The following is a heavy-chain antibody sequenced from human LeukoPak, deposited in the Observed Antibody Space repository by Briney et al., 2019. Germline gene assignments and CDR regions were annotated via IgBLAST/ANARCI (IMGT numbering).Heavy chain of an antibody. CDR3: AGHHPRNTVDF. CDR2: ISDIGSI. J-gene: IGHJ4*02. Sequence: SGTLSLTCTVSGGSISSYYWSWIRQPPGKGLEWIAYISDIGSINYNPSLKSRVTISLDTSKNQFSLKLSSVTAADTAVYYCAGHHPRNTVDFWGQGTLVTVSS. D-gene: IGHD2/OR15-2a*01. CDR1: GGSISSYY. V-gene: IGHV4-59*08.